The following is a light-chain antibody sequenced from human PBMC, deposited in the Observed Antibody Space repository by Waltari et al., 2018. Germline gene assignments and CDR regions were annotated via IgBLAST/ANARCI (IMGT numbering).Light chain of an antibody. J-gene: IGLJ3*02. CDR1: SSNIGINS. CDR2: RNT. Sequence: QPVLTQPPSASGTPGQRVTISCSGSSSNIGINSISWFQQLPGTAPKLLIYRNTQWPSGVPDRFSGYKSGTAASLAISGLQSEDEADYYCSTWDDSLGGPVFGGGTKLTVL. CDR3: STWDDSLGGPV. V-gene: IGLV1-47*01.